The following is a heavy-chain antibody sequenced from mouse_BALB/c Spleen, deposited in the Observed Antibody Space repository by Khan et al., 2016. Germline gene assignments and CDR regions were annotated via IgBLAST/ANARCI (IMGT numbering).Heavy chain of an antibody. Sequence: VRLQQSGAELVKPGASVKLSCTASGFNIKDTYMHWVKQRPEQGLEWIGRIDPANGNTKYDPKFQGKATITADKSSNTAYPQLSSLTSEDTAVYYFAYYASSYAMDYWGQGTSVTVSS. CDR3: AYYASSYAMDY. D-gene: IGHD1-1*01. CDR1: GFNIKDTY. V-gene: IGHV14-3*02. J-gene: IGHJ4*01. CDR2: IDPANGNT.